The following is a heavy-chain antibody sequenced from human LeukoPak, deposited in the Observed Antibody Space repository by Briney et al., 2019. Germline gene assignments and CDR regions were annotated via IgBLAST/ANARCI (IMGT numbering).Heavy chain of an antibody. D-gene: IGHD3-10*01. CDR2: IIPIFGTA. V-gene: IGHV1-69*05. CDR3: ATAMVRGVIPYYFDY. CDR1: GGTFSSYA. Sequence: SVKVSCRASGGTFSSYAISWVRQAPGQGLEWMGGIIPIFGTANYAQKFQGRVTITTDESTSTAYMELSSLRSEDTAVYYCATAMVRGVIPYYFDYWGQGTLVTVSS. J-gene: IGHJ4*02.